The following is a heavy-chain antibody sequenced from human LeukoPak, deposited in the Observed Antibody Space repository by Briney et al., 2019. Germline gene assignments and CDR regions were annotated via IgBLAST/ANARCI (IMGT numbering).Heavy chain of an antibody. J-gene: IGHJ4*02. V-gene: IGHV3-74*01. CDR2: INSDGSST. CDR3: AKTPSFDDFWSGYYVDY. CDR1: GFTFSSYW. D-gene: IGHD3-3*01. Sequence: GGSLRLSCAASGFTFSSYWMHWVRQAPGKGLVWVSRINSDGSSTSYADSVKGRFTISRDNAKNTLYLQMNSLRAEDTAVYYCAKTPSFDDFWSGYYVDYWGQGTLVTVSS.